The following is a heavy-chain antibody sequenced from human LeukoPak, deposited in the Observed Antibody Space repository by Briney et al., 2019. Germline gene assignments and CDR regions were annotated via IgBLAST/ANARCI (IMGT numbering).Heavy chain of an antibody. V-gene: IGHV3-74*01. D-gene: IGHD4-17*01. Sequence: GGSLRLSCAASGFTFSNSWMHWVRQAPGRGLVWVSRINSDGSSTGYADSVKDRFTISRDNAKNTLYLQMNSLRAEDTAVYYCARARSYGDYAYWGQGTLVTVSS. CDR1: GFTFSNSW. CDR3: ARARSYGDYAY. J-gene: IGHJ4*02. CDR2: INSDGSST.